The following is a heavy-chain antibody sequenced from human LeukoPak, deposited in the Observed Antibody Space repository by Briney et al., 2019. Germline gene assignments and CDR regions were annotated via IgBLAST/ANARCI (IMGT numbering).Heavy chain of an antibody. CDR2: IWYDGSKE. Sequence: GGSLRLSCAAPGFTFSHYGMPWVRQAPGKGLEWVAIIWYDGSKEYYEDSVKGRFTISRDNSKNTLYLQMNSLRAEDTAVYYCARVTCSGGSCYVGLGIDYWGQGTLVTVSS. D-gene: IGHD2-15*01. J-gene: IGHJ4*02. V-gene: IGHV3-33*01. CDR3: ARVTCSGGSCYVGLGIDY. CDR1: GFTFSHYG.